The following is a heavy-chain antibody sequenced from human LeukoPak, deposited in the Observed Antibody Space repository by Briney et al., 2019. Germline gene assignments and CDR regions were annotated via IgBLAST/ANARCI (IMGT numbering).Heavy chain of an antibody. J-gene: IGHJ2*01. V-gene: IGHV4-34*01. CDR3: ARHGWHAWYFDL. CDR1: GESFSGYS. CDR2: INQRRNT. Sequence: SETLSLTCVVYGESFSGYSWSWIRQPPGKGLEWIGEINQRRNTNYNPSLKSRVTISIDTTKNQFSLKLSSVTAADTAVYYCARHGWHAWYFDLWGRGTLVTVSS. D-gene: IGHD6-19*01.